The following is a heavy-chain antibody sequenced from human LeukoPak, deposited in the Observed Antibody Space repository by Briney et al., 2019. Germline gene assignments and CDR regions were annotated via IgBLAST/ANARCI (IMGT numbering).Heavy chain of an antibody. D-gene: IGHD5-18*01. CDR3: ARDGYSYGTPGNY. V-gene: IGHV1-46*01. Sequence: WASVKVSCKASGYTFTSYGISWVRQAPGQGLEWMGIINPSGGSTTYAQKFQGRVTVTRDMSTSTVYMELSSLRSEDTAMYYCARDGYSYGTPGNYWGQGTLVTVAS. J-gene: IGHJ4*02. CDR1: GYTFTSYG. CDR2: INPSGGST.